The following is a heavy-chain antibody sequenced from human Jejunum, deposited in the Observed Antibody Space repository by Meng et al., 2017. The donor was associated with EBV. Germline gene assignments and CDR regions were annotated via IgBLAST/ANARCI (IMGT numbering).Heavy chain of an antibody. CDR3: ARGVYGPTTRGREYFIH. V-gene: IGHV4-34*02. J-gene: IGHJ1*01. D-gene: IGHD2/OR15-2a*01. CDR1: GGSFNGYY. CDR2: INHSGTT. Sequence: QDQLQQWGAGLLKPSETLSLTCGVYGGSFNGYYWTWIRKSPGKSLEWIGEINHSGTTNYNPSLRSRVIISVDTSKKQFSLTLTSVTAADTAVYYCARGVYGPTTRGREYFIHWGRGTLVTVSS.